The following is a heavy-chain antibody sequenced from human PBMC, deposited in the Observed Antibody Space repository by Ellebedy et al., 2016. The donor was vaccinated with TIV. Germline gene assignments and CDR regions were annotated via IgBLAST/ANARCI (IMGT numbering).Heavy chain of an antibody. CDR3: ARTPDHYYDTSGYKVMDI. J-gene: IGHJ3*02. D-gene: IGHD3-22*01. CDR2: INPGDGSI. V-gene: IGHV1-46*01. Sequence: ASVKVSCKASGYSFTNYHIHWMRQAPGQGLEWMGVINPGDGSITYAQKFQGRVTLTRDTSTRTVYMELSSLRSEDTAVHYCARTPDHYYDTSGYKVMDIWGQGTLVTVSS. CDR1: GYSFTNYH.